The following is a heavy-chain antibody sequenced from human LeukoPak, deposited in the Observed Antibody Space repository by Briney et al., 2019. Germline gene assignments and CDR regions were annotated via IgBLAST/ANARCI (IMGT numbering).Heavy chain of an antibody. CDR3: ARMVLMVYAPSFDY. V-gene: IGHV3-48*03. Sequence: GGSLRLSXAASGFTFSSYEMNWVRQAPGKGLEWVSYISSSGSTIYYADSVKGRFTISRDNAKNSLYLQMNSLRAEDTAVYYCARMVLMVYAPSFDYWGQGTLVTVSS. D-gene: IGHD2-8*01. CDR1: GFTFSSYE. CDR2: ISSSGSTI. J-gene: IGHJ4*02.